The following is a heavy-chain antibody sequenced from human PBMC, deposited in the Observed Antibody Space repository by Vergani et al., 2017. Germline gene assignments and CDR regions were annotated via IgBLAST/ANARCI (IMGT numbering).Heavy chain of an antibody. Sequence: QVQLQESGPGLLKPSQTQSLTCTVSGSSSSTGGQSWTWLRQPAGKGLEWIGRIYTSGATNYNPSLRSGAIMSVDASKKQFSLKLTTVTAADTAVYYCARGGGEDNKDALDDWGQGTMVTVTS. CDR3: ARGGGEDNKDALDD. J-gene: IGHJ3*01. CDR1: GSSSSTGGQS. CDR2: IYTSGAT. V-gene: IGHV4-61*02. D-gene: IGHD2-21*01.